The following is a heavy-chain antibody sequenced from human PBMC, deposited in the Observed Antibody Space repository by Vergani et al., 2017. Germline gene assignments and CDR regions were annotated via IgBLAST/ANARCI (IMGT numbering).Heavy chain of an antibody. D-gene: IGHD3-3*01. CDR1: GGSISSYY. V-gene: IGHV4-59*01. Sequence: QVQLQESGPGLVKPSETLSLTCTVSGGSISSYYWSWIRQPPGKGLEWIGYIYYSGSTNYNPSLKSRVTIAVDTSKNRFSLKLSSVTAADTAVYYCARDCYDFWSGYPSYYYMDVWGKGTTVTVSS. J-gene: IGHJ6*03. CDR2: IYYSGST. CDR3: ARDCYDFWSGYPSYYYMDV.